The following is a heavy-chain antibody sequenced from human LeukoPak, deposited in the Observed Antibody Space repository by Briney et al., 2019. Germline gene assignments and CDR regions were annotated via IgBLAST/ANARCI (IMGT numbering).Heavy chain of an antibody. V-gene: IGHV1-18*04. D-gene: IGHD2-2*01. J-gene: IGHJ4*02. Sequence: VASVKVSCKASGYTFTSYGISWVRQAPGQGLKWMGWISAYNGNTNYAQKLRGRVTMTTDTSTSTAYMELRSLRSDDTAVYYCARSPLGYCSSTSCEDPWFDYWGQGTLVTVSS. CDR2: ISAYNGNT. CDR3: ARSPLGYCSSTSCEDPWFDY. CDR1: GYTFTSYG.